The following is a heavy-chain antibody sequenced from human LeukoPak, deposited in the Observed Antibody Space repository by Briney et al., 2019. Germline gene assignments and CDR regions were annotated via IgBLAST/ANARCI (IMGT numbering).Heavy chain of an antibody. V-gene: IGHV4-59*07. J-gene: IGHJ4*02. CDR3: ARVVGATGSSDY. D-gene: IGHD2-15*01. CDR1: GGSLSSDH. Sequence: SDTLSLTCTVSGGSLSSDHWLWIRQPPGKALEWMGYIYYIGSTNYNPSLKSRITISVDTSKSHFSLKLSSVTAADTAGYYCARVVGATGSSDYWGQGTLVTVSS. CDR2: IYYIGST.